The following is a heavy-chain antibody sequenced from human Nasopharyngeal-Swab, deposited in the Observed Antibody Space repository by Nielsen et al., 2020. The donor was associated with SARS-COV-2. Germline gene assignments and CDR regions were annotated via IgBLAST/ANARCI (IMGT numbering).Heavy chain of an antibody. Sequence: GESLKISCAASGFTFSSYWMTWVRQAPGKGLEWVANIKTDGSEIYYVDSVKGRFTISRDNAKNSLYLQMNSLRAEDTAVYYCARDGTGYYGSGSYGYYYGMDVWGQGTTVTVSS. CDR2: IKTDGSEI. V-gene: IGHV3-7*01. CDR3: ARDGTGYYGSGSYGYYYGMDV. D-gene: IGHD3-10*01. CDR1: GFTFSSYW. J-gene: IGHJ6*02.